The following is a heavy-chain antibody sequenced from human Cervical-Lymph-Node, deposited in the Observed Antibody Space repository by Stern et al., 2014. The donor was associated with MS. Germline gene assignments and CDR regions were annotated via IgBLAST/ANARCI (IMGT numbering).Heavy chain of an antibody. V-gene: IGHV3-7*01. CDR2: IKEDGSEK. D-gene: IGHD6-13*01. CDR3: ARGSSSFGL. Sequence: VQLVESGGGLVQPGGSLRLSCAAAEFDFSIYWMTWVRQAPGKGLEWLANIKEDGSEKNYVDSVKGRFTISRDNAKNTLYLQMNTLRAEDTAVYYCARGSSSFGLWGPGTLVTVSS. CDR1: EFDFSIYW. J-gene: IGHJ5*02.